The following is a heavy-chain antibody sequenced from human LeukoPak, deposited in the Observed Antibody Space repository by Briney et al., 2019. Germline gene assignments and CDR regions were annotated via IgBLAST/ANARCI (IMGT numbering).Heavy chain of an antibody. CDR2: INPNSGGI. CDR3: ARGGSGSGYLYYFDY. CDR1: GYTFTGYY. J-gene: IGHJ4*02. D-gene: IGHD3-10*01. V-gene: IGHV1-2*06. Sequence: ASVKVSCKASGYTFTGYYMHWVRQAPGQGLEWMGRINPNSGGISYAQNFQGRVSMTRDTSISTTYMELSGLTSDDTAVYYCARGGSGSGYLYYFDYWGQGTLVSVSS.